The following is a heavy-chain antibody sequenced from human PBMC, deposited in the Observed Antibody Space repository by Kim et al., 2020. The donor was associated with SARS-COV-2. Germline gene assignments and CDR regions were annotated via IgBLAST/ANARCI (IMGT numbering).Heavy chain of an antibody. D-gene: IGHD3-10*01. Sequence: GWSLRLSCVPSGFSFRKFAMTWFRQAPGKGLEWVSGLSGRDGDRSYSADSVKGRFTISRDNTQTTLFLQMTILGIEDTVIYYCARARYGSVSYFNVGDYWGQGTLVTVSS. CDR1: GFSFRKFA. CDR3: ARARYGSVSYFNVGDY. CDR2: LSGRDGDRS. J-gene: IGHJ4*02. V-gene: IGHV3-23*01.